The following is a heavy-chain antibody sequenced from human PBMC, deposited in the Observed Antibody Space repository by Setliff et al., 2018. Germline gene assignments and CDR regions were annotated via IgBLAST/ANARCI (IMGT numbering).Heavy chain of an antibody. Sequence: ASVKVSCKASGYTFKNYGVSWVRQAPGQGLEWMGGTIPMFGTTEYAQKFQGRLTIITDESTSTAYMELSSLRTEDSAVYYCAREGVDTRSSTDYRYYMDVWGKGTTVTVSS. CDR2: TIPMFGTT. J-gene: IGHJ6*03. D-gene: IGHD5-18*01. V-gene: IGHV1-69*05. CDR3: AREGVDTRSSTDYRYYMDV. CDR1: GYTFKNYG.